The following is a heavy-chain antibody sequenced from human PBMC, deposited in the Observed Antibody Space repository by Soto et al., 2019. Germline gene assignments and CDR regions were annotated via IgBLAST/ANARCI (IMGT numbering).Heavy chain of an antibody. V-gene: IGHV5-51*01. CDR2: IYPGDSDT. CDR3: MVRGVIITPYYGMEV. CDR1: GYSFTSYW. J-gene: IGHJ6*02. D-gene: IGHD3-10*01. Sequence: GESLKISCKGSGYSFTSYWIGWVRQMPGKGLEWMGIIYPGDSDTRYSPSFQGQVTISADKSISTAYLQWSSLKASDTAMYYCMVRGVIITPYYGMEVWGQGTTVTVSS.